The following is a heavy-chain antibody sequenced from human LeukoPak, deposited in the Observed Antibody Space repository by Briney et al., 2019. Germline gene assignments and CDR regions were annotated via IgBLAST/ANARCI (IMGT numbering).Heavy chain of an antibody. J-gene: IGHJ4*02. V-gene: IGHV3-30*04. CDR3: ARDRIQEYYFDY. D-gene: IGHD2-15*01. Sequence: GGSLRLSCAASGFTFSSYAMHWVRQAPGKGLEWVAVISYDGSNKYYADSVKGRFTISRDNSKNALYLQMNSQRAEDTAVYYCARDRIQEYYFDYWGQGTLVTVSS. CDR2: ISYDGSNK. CDR1: GFTFSSYA.